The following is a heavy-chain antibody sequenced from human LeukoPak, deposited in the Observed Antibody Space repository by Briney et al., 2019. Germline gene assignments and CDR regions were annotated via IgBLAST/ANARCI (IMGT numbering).Heavy chain of an antibody. J-gene: IGHJ4*02. CDR3: ARESRKAYYDILTGYFDY. Sequence: PRGSLRLSCAASGFTFSDYYMSWIRQAPGKGLEWVSYISSSSSYTNYADSVKGRFTISRDNAKNSLYLQMNSLRAEDTAVYYCARESRKAYYDILTGYFDYWGQGTLVTVSS. D-gene: IGHD3-9*01. CDR2: ISSSSSYT. V-gene: IGHV3-11*05. CDR1: GFTFSDYY.